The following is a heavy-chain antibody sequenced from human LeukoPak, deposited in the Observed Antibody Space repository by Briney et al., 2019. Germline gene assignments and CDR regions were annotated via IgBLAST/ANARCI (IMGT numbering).Heavy chain of an antibody. CDR1: GFTFNNAW. Sequence: GGSLRLSCAASGFTFNNAWMTWVRQAPGKGLEWVSSISSSSSYIYYADSVKGRFTISRDNAKNSLYLQMNSLRAEDTAVYYCARAALAVAPSTGYWGQGTLVTVSS. CDR2: ISSSSSYI. J-gene: IGHJ4*02. CDR3: ARAALAVAPSTGY. D-gene: IGHD6-19*01. V-gene: IGHV3-21*01.